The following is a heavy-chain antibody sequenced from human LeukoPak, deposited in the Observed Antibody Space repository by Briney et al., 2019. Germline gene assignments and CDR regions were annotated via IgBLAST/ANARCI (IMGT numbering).Heavy chain of an antibody. CDR3: AKIIVVVPAATDFFDY. Sequence: PGGSLRLSCAASGFTFSSYGMHWVRQAPGKGLEWVAFIRYDGSNKYYADSVKGRFTISRDNSKNTLHQQMNSLRAEDTAVYYCAKIIVVVPAATDFFDYWGQGTLVTVSS. V-gene: IGHV3-30*02. J-gene: IGHJ4*02. CDR2: IRYDGSNK. D-gene: IGHD2-2*01. CDR1: GFTFSSYG.